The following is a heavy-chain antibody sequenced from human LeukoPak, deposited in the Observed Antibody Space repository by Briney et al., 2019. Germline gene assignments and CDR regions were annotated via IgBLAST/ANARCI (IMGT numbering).Heavy chain of an antibody. V-gene: IGHV3-30*04. CDR2: ISYDGSNK. Sequence: PGGSLRLSCAASGFTFSSYEMNWVRQAPGKGLEWVAVISYDGSNKYYADSVKGRFTISRDNSKNTLYLQMNSLRAEDTAVYYCARAAIITMVRGVRGWFDYWGQGTLVTASS. D-gene: IGHD3-10*01. J-gene: IGHJ4*02. CDR1: GFTFSSYE. CDR3: ARAAIITMVRGVRGWFDY.